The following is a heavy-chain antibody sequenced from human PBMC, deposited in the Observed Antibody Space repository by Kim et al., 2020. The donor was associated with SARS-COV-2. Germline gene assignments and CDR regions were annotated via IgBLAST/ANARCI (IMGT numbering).Heavy chain of an antibody. Sequence: ASVKVSCKVSGYTLTELSMHWVRQAPGKGLEWMGGFDPEDGETIYAQKFQGRVTMTEDTSTDTAYMELSSLRSEDTAVYYCATVKRVATIGDYYGMDVWGQGTTVTVSS. CDR1: GYTLTELS. D-gene: IGHD5-12*01. V-gene: IGHV1-24*01. J-gene: IGHJ6*02. CDR2: FDPEDGET. CDR3: ATVKRVATIGDYYGMDV.